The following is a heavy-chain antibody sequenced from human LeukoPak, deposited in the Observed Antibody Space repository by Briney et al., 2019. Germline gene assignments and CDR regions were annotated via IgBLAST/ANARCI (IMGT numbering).Heavy chain of an antibody. Sequence: SVKVSCKASGFTFTSSAMQWVRQARGQRLEWIGWIVVGSGNTNYAQKFQERVTITRDMSTSTAYMELSSLRSEDTAVYYCAADLYYYDSSGYYWYYGMDVWGQGTTVTVSS. CDR2: IVVGSGNT. J-gene: IGHJ6*02. D-gene: IGHD3-22*01. CDR3: AADLYYYDSSGYYWYYGMDV. V-gene: IGHV1-58*02. CDR1: GFTFTSSA.